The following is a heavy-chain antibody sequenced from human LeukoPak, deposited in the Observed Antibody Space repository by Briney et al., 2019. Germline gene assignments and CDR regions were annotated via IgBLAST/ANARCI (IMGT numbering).Heavy chain of an antibody. D-gene: IGHD3-16*01. CDR1: GFTFSNYA. J-gene: IGHJ4*02. CDR2: ISGSGGST. CDR3: AKIMITFGGVGD. Sequence: GSLRLSCAASGFTFSNYAMSWVRQAPGKGLEWVSAISGSGGSTYYADSVKGRFTISRDNSKNTLYLQMNSLRAEDTAVYYCAKIMITFGGVGDWGQGTLVTVSS. V-gene: IGHV3-23*01.